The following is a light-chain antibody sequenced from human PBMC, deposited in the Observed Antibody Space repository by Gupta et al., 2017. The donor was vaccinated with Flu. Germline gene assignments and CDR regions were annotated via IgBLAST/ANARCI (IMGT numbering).Light chain of an antibody. CDR1: SLSNYY. Sequence: SSELTQDPAVSVALGQTVKITCQGDSLSNYYAGWYQQKPGQAPVLVFFGKNNRPSGIPDRFSGSSSGTTASLTITGAQAEDEADYYCNSRDSSNDDYVFGTGTKVTVL. J-gene: IGLJ1*01. CDR2: GKN. CDR3: NSRDSSNDDYV. V-gene: IGLV3-19*01.